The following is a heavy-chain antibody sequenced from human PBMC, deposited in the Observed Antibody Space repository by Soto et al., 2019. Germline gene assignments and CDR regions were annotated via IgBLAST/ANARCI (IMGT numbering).Heavy chain of an antibody. CDR1: GGTFSSYA. D-gene: IGHD2-15*01. CDR3: ARVYEGHSTYWAH. V-gene: IGHV1-69*13. J-gene: IGHJ4*02. Sequence: ASVKVSCKASGGTFSSYAISWVRQAPGQGLEWMGGIIPIFGTANYAQKFQGRVTITADESTSTAYMELSSLRSEDTAVYYCARVYEGHSTYWAHWGQGTLVTVSS. CDR2: IIPIFGTA.